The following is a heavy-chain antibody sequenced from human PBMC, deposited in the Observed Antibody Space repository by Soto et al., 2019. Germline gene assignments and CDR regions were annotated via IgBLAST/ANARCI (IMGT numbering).Heavy chain of an antibody. CDR1: GGSISSGDYY. J-gene: IGHJ5*02. Sequence: QVQLQESGPGLVKPSQTLSLTCTVSGGSISSGDYYWSWIRQPPGKGLEWIGYIYYSGSTYYNPSLKCRVTISVDTSEYQSSLKLSSVTAAATAVYYCARGKDIVLVPAANWFDPWGQGTLVTVSS. CDR2: IYYSGST. V-gene: IGHV4-30-4*01. CDR3: ARGKDIVLVPAANWFDP. D-gene: IGHD2-2*01.